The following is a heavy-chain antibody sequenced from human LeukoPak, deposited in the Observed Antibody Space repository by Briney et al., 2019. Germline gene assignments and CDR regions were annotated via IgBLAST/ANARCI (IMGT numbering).Heavy chain of an antibody. Sequence: PSETLSLTCTVSGGSISSGGYYWSWIRQHPGKGLEWIGYIYYSGSTYYNPSLKSRVTISVDTSKNQFSLKLSSVTAADTAVYYCARDGYSSSWYNWFDPWGQGTLVTVSS. CDR3: ARDGYSSSWYNWFDP. V-gene: IGHV4-31*03. CDR1: GGSISSGGYY. J-gene: IGHJ5*02. CDR2: IYYSGST. D-gene: IGHD6-13*01.